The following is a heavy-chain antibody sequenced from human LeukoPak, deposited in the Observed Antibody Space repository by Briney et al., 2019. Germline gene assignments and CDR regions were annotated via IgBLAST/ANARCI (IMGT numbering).Heavy chain of an antibody. Sequence: GGSLRLSCAASGFTFSSYAMSWVRQAPGKGLEWVSAISGSGGSTYYADSVKGRFTISRDRAKNSLYLQMNSLRADDTAMYYCARGFRSWSATDYYFDYWGQGTLVTVSS. V-gene: IGHV3-23*01. CDR1: GFTFSSYA. J-gene: IGHJ4*02. CDR2: ISGSGGST. D-gene: IGHD6-13*01. CDR3: ARGFRSWSATDYYFDY.